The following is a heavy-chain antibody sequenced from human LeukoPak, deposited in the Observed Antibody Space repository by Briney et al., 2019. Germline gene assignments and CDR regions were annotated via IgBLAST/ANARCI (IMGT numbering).Heavy chain of an antibody. CDR1: GYTFTSYG. V-gene: IGHV1-18*01. CDR2: ISAYNGNT. Sequence: GASVKASCKASGYTFTSYGISWVRQAPGQGLEWMGWISAYNGNTNYAQKLQGRVTMTEDTSTDTAYMELSSLRSEDTAVYYCATGPKRFLEWLQNYYYYYGMDVWGQGTTVTVSS. D-gene: IGHD3-3*01. J-gene: IGHJ6*02. CDR3: ATGPKRFLEWLQNYYYYYGMDV.